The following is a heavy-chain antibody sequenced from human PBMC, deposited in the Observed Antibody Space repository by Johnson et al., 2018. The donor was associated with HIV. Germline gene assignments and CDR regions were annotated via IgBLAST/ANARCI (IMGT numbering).Heavy chain of an antibody. D-gene: IGHD3-16*01. V-gene: IGHV3-7*01. J-gene: IGHJ3*01. CDR3: AREKEMTRLGSFDV. CDR1: GFTVSSNY. CDR2: IKQDGSDK. Sequence: VQLVESGGGLIQPGGSLRLSCAASGFTVSSNYMSWVRQAPGKGLEWVANIKQDGSDKNYVDSVKGRFTISRDNAENTLYLQMNNLRAEDTAVYYCAREKEMTRLGSFDVWGQGTVVTVSS.